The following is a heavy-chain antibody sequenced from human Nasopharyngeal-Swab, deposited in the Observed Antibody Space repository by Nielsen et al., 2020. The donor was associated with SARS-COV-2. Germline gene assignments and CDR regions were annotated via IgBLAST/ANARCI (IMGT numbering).Heavy chain of an antibody. CDR2: MNPNSGNT. V-gene: IGHV1-8*01. CDR3: ARGSITIFGVVIQGWFDP. J-gene: IGHJ5*02. D-gene: IGHD3-3*01. Sequence: WVRQAPRQGLEWMGWMNPNSGNTGYAQKFQGRVTMTRNTSISTAYMELSSLRSEDTAVYYCARGSITIFGVVIQGWFDPWGQGTLVTVSS.